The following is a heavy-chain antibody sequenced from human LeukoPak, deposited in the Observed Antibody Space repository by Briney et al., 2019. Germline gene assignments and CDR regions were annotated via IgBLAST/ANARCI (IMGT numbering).Heavy chain of an antibody. CDR1: GGSISSSSYY. V-gene: IGHV4-39*07. D-gene: IGHD5-18*01. CDR2: IYYSGST. CDR3: ARNDRGVDTAMAIDY. Sequence: SETLSLTCTVSGGSISSSSYYWGWIRQPPGKGLEWIGSIYYSGSTYYNPSLKSRVTISVDTSKNQFSLKLSSVTAADTAVYYCARNDRGVDTAMAIDYWGQGTLVTVSS. J-gene: IGHJ4*02.